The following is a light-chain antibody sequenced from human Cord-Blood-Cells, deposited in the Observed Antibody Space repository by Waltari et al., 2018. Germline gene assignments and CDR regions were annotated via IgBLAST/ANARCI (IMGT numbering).Light chain of an antibody. V-gene: IGLV2-14*01. CDR3: SSYTSSSTLV. Sequence: QSALTPPAPVSGSPGQSITISCTGTSSDVGGYNYVSWYQQHPGKAPKLMIYDVSKRPSGVSNRFSGSKSGNTASLTISGLQAEDEADYYCSSYTSSSTLVFGGGTKLTVL. CDR1: SSDVGGYNY. CDR2: DVS. J-gene: IGLJ3*02.